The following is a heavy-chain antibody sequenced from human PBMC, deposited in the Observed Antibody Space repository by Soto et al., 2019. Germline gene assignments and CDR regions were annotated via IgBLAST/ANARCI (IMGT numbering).Heavy chain of an antibody. D-gene: IGHD2-2*01. CDR1: GGTFSSYA. J-gene: IGHJ6*02. CDR3: ARALMPSSYYYYGMDV. CDR2: IIPIFGTA. Sequence: ASVKVSCKASGGTFSSYAISWVRQAPGQGLEWMGGIIPIFGTANYAQKFQGRVTVTTDTSTSTAYMELSSLRSEDTAVYYCARALMPSSYYYYGMDVWGQGTTVTVSS. V-gene: IGHV1-69*05.